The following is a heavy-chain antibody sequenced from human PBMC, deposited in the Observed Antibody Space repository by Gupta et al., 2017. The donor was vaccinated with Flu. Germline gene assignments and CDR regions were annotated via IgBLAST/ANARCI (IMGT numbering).Heavy chain of an antibody. CDR3: TRDFYSQLLDGYDL. D-gene: IGHD2-21*01. CDR1: GFPFSIFA. CDR2: IRGDEGTT. Sequence: LESGGGLVQPGESLRLSCAASGFPFSIFALAWFRQAPGKGLEGVSHIRGDEGTTFYADSVRGRFTISRDNAKNTLYLQLSSLRVEDTAVYYCTRDFYSQLLDGYDLWGPGTLVTVSS. V-gene: IGHV3-23*01. J-gene: IGHJ3*01.